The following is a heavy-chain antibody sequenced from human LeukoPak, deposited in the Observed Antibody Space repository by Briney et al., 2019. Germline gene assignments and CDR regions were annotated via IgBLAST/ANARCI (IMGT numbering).Heavy chain of an antibody. Sequence: GASVQVSCKASGYIFINYGISWLRQAPGQGLEWLGWISTYNGNTNSAQKFQGRVTMTTDTSKTTAYMELRSLRSDDTAVYYCAREGGGGPTDYGDHVYWGQGTLVTVSS. J-gene: IGHJ4*02. V-gene: IGHV1-18*01. CDR2: ISTYNGNT. CDR1: GYIFINYG. CDR3: AREGGGGPTDYGDHVY. D-gene: IGHD4-17*01.